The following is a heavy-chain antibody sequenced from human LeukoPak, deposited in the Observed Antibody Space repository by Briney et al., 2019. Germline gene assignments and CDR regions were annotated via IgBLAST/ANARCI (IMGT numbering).Heavy chain of an antibody. D-gene: IGHD6-13*01. J-gene: IGHJ4*02. CDR3: AISDMAAAGIDY. Sequence: PGGSLRLSCAASGFTFSRYSMNWVRQAPGKGLEWVSSITSSSSYIYYADSVKGRFTISRDNAKNSLYLQMNSLRAEDTAVYYCAISDMAAAGIDYWGQETLVTVSS. V-gene: IGHV3-21*01. CDR1: GFTFSRYS. CDR2: ITSSSSYI.